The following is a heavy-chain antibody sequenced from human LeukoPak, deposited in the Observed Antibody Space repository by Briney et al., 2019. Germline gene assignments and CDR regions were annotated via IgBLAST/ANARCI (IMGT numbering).Heavy chain of an antibody. CDR2: INPNSGGT. Sequence: EASVKVSCKASGYTFTGYYIHWVRQAPGQGLEWMGWINPNSGGTNYAQKFQGRVTMTRDTSISTAYLELSRMRSDDTAVYYCEREDSKDWGQGTLVTVSS. D-gene: IGHD3-22*01. J-gene: IGHJ4*02. CDR1: GYTFTGYY. CDR3: EREDSKD. V-gene: IGHV1-2*02.